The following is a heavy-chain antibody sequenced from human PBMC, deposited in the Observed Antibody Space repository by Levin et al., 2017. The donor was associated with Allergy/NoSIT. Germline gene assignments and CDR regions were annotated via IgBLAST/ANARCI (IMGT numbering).Heavy chain of an antibody. CDR2: ISGSGGSA. Sequence: GESLKISCAASGFTFSSYSMAWVRQAPGKGLEWVSAISGSGGSAYYADSVTGRFTISRDNSKNTLYLQMNSLRAEDTAVYYCAKRQFPDSSTWDLDYWGQGTLVTVSS. D-gene: IGHD6-13*01. CDR1: GFTFSSYS. J-gene: IGHJ4*02. V-gene: IGHV3-23*01. CDR3: AKRQFPDSSTWDLDY.